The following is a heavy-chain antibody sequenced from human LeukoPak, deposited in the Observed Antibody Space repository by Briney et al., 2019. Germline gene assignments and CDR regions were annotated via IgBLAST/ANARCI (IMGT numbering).Heavy chain of an antibody. CDR3: ARDPVYHKQWLVGGDY. V-gene: IGHV1-69*05. CDR2: IIPIFGTA. CDR1: GGTFSSYA. D-gene: IGHD6-19*01. J-gene: IGHJ4*02. Sequence: ASVKVSCKASGGTFSSYAISWVRQAPGQGLEWMGGIIPIFGTANYAQKFQGRVTITTDESTSTAYMELSSLRSEDTAVYYCARDPVYHKQWLVGGDYWGQGTLVTVSS.